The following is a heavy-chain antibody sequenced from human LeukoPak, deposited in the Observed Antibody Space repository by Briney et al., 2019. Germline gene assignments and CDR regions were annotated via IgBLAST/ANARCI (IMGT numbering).Heavy chain of an antibody. Sequence: PGGSLRLSCAASGFSVSNNYMTWVRQAPGKGLEWVSVIYSGGSTYYADSVKGRFTISRDNSKNTLYLQMKSLRAEDTAVYYCMDMGAGWGQGTLVTVSS. D-gene: IGHD2-2*03. J-gene: IGHJ4*02. CDR1: GFSVSNNY. CDR3: MDMGAG. CDR2: IYSGGST. V-gene: IGHV3-66*02.